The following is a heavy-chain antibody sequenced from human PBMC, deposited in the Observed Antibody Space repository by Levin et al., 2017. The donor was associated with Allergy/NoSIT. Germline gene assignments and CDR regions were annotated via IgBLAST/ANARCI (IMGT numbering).Heavy chain of an antibody. CDR2: IYYSGST. J-gene: IGHJ5*02. CDR3: ARGPEAIA. CDR1: GGSISSYY. Sequence: PSETLSLTCTVSGGSISSYYWSWIRQPPGKGLEWIGYIYYSGSTNYNPSLKSRVTISVDTSKNQFSLKLSSVTAADTAVYYCARGPEAIAWGQGTLVTVSS. V-gene: IGHV4-59*01.